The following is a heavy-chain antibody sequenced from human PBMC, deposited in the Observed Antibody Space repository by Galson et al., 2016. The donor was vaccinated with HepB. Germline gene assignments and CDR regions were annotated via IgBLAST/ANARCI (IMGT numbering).Heavy chain of an antibody. D-gene: IGHD6-6*01. Sequence: GRFTISRDNAKNSLYLQMNSLRAEDTAVYYCARGPYSSSRAFDYWGQGTLVTVSS. CDR3: ARGPYSSSRAFDY. J-gene: IGHJ4*02. V-gene: IGHV3-11*06.